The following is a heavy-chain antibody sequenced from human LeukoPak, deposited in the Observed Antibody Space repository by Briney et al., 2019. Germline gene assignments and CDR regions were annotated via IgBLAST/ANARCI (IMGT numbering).Heavy chain of an antibody. CDR3: AKAFRIVGIGNPDDAFDV. D-gene: IGHD1-26*01. J-gene: IGHJ3*01. Sequence: GGSLRLSCAASGFTFNKYAMNWVRQPPGKGLEWVSSIAGTGGSTYYADSVKGRFTLSRDNSENTLYLQLNSLRAEDSGIYYCAKAFRIVGIGNPDDAFDVWGQGTMVAVS. V-gene: IGHV3-23*01. CDR2: IAGTGGST. CDR1: GFTFNKYA.